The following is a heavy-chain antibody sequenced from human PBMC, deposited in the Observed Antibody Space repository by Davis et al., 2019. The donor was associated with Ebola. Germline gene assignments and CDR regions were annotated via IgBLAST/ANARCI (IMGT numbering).Heavy chain of an antibody. CDR2: IRPDGSDK. CDR3: ANLGSIAAGWAYFDY. J-gene: IGHJ4*02. Sequence: GGSLRLSCAASGFTFSTYNIHGVRQSPGKGLEWVAFIRPDGSDKSYADSVKGRFTISRDNSKNTLYLQMNSLRAEDTAVYYCANLGSIAAGWAYFDYWGQGTLVTVSS. CDR1: GFTFSTYN. V-gene: IGHV3-30*02. D-gene: IGHD6-13*01.